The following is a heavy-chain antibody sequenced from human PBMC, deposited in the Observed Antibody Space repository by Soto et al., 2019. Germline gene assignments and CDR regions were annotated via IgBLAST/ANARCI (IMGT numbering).Heavy chain of an antibody. CDR3: ARGYGNYYFDY. Sequence: SETLSLTCTVSGGSISSYYWSWIRQPPGKGLEWIGYIYYSGSTNYNPSLKSRVTISVDTSKNQFSLKLSSVTAADTAVYYCARGYGNYYFDYWGQGTLVTVSS. CDR2: IYYSGST. D-gene: IGHD4-17*01. CDR1: GGSISSYY. V-gene: IGHV4-59*01. J-gene: IGHJ4*02.